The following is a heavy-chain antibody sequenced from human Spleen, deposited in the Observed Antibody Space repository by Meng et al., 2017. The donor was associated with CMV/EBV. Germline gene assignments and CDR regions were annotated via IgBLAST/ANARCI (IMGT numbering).Heavy chain of an antibody. CDR3: ARDPQPDDFWSGYYTNYYYGMDV. D-gene: IGHD3-3*01. V-gene: IGHV3-11*01. CDR1: GSTFSDHY. Sequence: GGSLRLSCAASGSTFSDHYMSWIRQAPGKGLDWVSVISRSGTNIYYADSVRGRFTISRDNAKKSLYLQMTSLRAEDTAVYYCARDPQPDDFWSGYYTNYYYGMDVWGQGTTVTVSS. J-gene: IGHJ6*02. CDR2: ISRSGTNI.